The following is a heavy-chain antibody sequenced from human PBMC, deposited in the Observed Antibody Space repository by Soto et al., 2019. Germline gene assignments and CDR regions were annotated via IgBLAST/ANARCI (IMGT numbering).Heavy chain of an antibody. CDR1: GFTFRNFA. CDR2: ISDSGTI. Sequence: GGSLRLSCATSGFTFRNFAMSWVRQAPGKGLEWVSSISDSGTIYYADSVKGRFTISRDNSKNTVYLQMNSLRAEDTALYFCAKEVNYGHHDAFDIWGQGTMVTVSS. J-gene: IGHJ3*02. CDR3: AKEVNYGHHDAFDI. V-gene: IGHV3-23*01. D-gene: IGHD1-7*01.